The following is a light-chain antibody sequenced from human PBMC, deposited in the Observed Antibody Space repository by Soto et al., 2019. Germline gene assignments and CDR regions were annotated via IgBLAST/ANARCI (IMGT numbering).Light chain of an antibody. V-gene: IGKV3-20*01. CDR3: QQYGSSPLFT. J-gene: IGKJ3*01. CDR1: QSVSSSY. CDR2: GAS. Sequence: EIVLTQSPGTLSLCPGERATLSCRASQSVSSSYLAWYQQKPGQAPRLLIYGASSRASGIPARCSGSGSGTDFTLTISRLEPEDFAVYYCQQYGSSPLFTFGPGTKVDVK.